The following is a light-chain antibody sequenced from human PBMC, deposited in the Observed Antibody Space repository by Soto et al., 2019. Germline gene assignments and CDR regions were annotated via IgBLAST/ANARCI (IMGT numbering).Light chain of an antibody. CDR1: SSDIGAYSY. J-gene: IGLJ1*01. CDR2: EVS. Sequence: QSVLTQPASVSGSPGQSITISCTGTSSDIGAYSYVSWYQQHPDQAPKLMIYEVSNRPSGVSNRFSGSKSGNTAALTISGLQAEDEADYYCSSYAGSSDVFGTGTKVTVL. V-gene: IGLV2-14*01. CDR3: SSYAGSSDV.